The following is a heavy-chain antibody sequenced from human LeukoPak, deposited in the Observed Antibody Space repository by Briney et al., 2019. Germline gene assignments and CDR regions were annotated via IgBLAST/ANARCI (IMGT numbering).Heavy chain of an antibody. CDR1: GFSLRTSGVG. V-gene: IGHV2-5*01. J-gene: IGHJ4*02. CDR2: IYWNDDK. D-gene: IGHD2-2*01. Sequence: SGPTLVNPTQTLTLTCTFSGFSLRTSGVGVGWIRQPPGKALEWLAIIYWNDDKRSSPSLKTRLTITKDTSKNQVVLTTTNMDPVDTATYYCAHFSGASSAFDYWGQGSLVTVSS. CDR3: AHFSGASSAFDY.